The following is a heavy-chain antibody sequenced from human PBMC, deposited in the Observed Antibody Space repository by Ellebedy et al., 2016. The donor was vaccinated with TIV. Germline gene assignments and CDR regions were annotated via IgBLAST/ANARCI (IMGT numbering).Heavy chain of an antibody. CDR3: AREIFAGVYDILTGYPHYFDY. D-gene: IGHD3-9*01. CDR2: INPSGGST. V-gene: IGHV1-46*01. Sequence: AASVKVSCKASGYTFTSHYMHWVRQAPGQGLEWMGIINPSGGSTSYTQKFQGRVTMTRDTTMNTFYMELSSLRSEDTAVYYCAREIFAGVYDILTGYPHYFDYWGQGTLVTVSS. CDR1: GYTFTSHY. J-gene: IGHJ4*02.